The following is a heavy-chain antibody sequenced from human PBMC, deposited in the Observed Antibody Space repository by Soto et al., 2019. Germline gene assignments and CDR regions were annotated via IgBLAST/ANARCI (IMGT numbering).Heavy chain of an antibody. Sequence: QVNLVQSGAEVRKPGSSVKVSCKTSGATLNNYIIGWVRQAPGQGLEWMGRIIPILGIPNYSQRFQDRMTITADRSTGILYMELSSLRSDDTAIYFCAGGGVVDYGDYNTWGQGTLVTVSS. D-gene: IGHD4-17*01. CDR1: GATLNNYI. V-gene: IGHV1-69*02. CDR3: AGGGVVDYGDYNT. CDR2: IIPILGIP. J-gene: IGHJ5*02.